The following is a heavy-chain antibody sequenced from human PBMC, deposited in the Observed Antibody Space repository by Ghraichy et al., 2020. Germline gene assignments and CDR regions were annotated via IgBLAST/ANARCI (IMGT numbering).Heavy chain of an antibody. Sequence: SETLSLTCTVSGGSISSSSYYWGWIRQPPGKGLDWIGSVFYIGSTYYNPALKSRVTISVDTSKNQFSLRLSSVTAADTAVYYCVRHRPDIVVGWDYWGQGTLVTVSS. D-gene: IGHD5-12*01. J-gene: IGHJ4*02. V-gene: IGHV4-39*01. CDR3: VRHRPDIVVGWDY. CDR2: VFYIGST. CDR1: GGSISSSSYY.